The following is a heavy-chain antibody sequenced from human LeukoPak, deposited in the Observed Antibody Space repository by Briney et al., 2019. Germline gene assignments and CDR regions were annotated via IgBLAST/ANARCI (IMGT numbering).Heavy chain of an antibody. D-gene: IGHD6-13*01. V-gene: IGHV3-30*02. Sequence: GGSLRLSCAASGFTFSSYGMHWVRQAPGKGLEWVAFIRYDGSNKYYADSVKGRFTISRDNSKNTLYLQMNSLRAEDTAVYYCARASQPTYSSSWFDPWGQGTLVTVSS. CDR2: IRYDGSNK. CDR3: ARASQPTYSSSWFDP. J-gene: IGHJ5*02. CDR1: GFTFSSYG.